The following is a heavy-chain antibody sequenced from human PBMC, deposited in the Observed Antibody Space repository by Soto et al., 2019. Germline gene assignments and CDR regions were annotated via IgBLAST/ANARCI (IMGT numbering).Heavy chain of an antibody. D-gene: IGHD3-10*01. V-gene: IGHV1-69*02. J-gene: IGHJ6*02. CDR1: GGTFSSYT. Sequence: QVQLVQSGAEVKEAGSSVKVSCKASGGTFSSYTISWVRQAPGQGLEWMGRIIPILGIANYAQKFQSRVTITADKSTSTAYMELSSLRSEDTAVYYCAIWAMVRGQDYYYYGMDVWGQGTTVTVSS. CDR2: IIPILGIA. CDR3: AIWAMVRGQDYYYYGMDV.